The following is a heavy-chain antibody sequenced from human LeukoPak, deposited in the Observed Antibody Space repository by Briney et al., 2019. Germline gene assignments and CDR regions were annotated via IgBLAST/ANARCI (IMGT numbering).Heavy chain of an antibody. CDR3: AKSLTYYHENSDSI. V-gene: IGHV3-53*01. Sequence: PGGSLRLSCAASGFIVSSNYMTWVRQAPGKGLEWVSVIYKDGRTFYTDSVKGRFTISRDNSKNTLYLQMNSLRAEDTAVYYCAKSLTYYHENSDSIWGQGTLVTVSS. D-gene: IGHD3-22*01. CDR1: GFIVSSNY. CDR2: IYKDGRT. J-gene: IGHJ4*02.